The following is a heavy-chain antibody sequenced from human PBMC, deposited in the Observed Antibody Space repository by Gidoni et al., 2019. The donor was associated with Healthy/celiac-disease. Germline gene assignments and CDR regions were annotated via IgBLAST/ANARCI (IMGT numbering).Heavy chain of an antibody. V-gene: IGHV1-69*01. J-gene: IGHJ6*02. CDR3: ARGIAAAGTKGYYGMDV. D-gene: IGHD6-13*01. CDR1: GGTFSSYA. CDR2: IIPIFGTA. Sequence: QVQLVQSGAEVKKPGSSVTVSCKASGGTFSSYAISWVRQAPGQGLEWMGGIIPIFGTANYAQKFQGRVTITADESTSTAYMELSSLRSEDTAVYYCARGIAAAGTKGYYGMDVWGQGTTVTVSS.